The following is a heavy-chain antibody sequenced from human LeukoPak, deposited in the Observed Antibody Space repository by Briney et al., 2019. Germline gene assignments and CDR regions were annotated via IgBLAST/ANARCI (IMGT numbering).Heavy chain of an antibody. CDR3: ASGGRVGDIFDI. D-gene: IGHD2-15*01. J-gene: IGHJ3*02. Sequence: GGSLRLSCAASGFTFSTNWMYWVRQAPGRGLVWVSRINSDGRSIGYADSVKGRFTISRDNAYNTLYLQMNSLRAEDTALYYCASGGRVGDIFDIWGQGTMVRVSS. V-gene: IGHV3-74*01. CDR1: GFTFSTNW. CDR2: INSDGRSI.